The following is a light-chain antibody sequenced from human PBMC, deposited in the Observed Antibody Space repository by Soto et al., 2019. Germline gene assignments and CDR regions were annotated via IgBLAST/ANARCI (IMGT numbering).Light chain of an antibody. V-gene: IGKV4-1*01. Sequence: DIVMTQSPDSLTVSLGERATINCRSSHDLLYSFNNQNYLAWYQQRPGQPPKLLIHWASIREPGVPDRFSGSGSGTDFTLTINSLQAEDVAVYYCQQRNIWPPVTFGQGTRLEIK. CDR1: HDLLYSFNNQNY. CDR3: QQRNIWPPVT. CDR2: WAS. J-gene: IGKJ5*01.